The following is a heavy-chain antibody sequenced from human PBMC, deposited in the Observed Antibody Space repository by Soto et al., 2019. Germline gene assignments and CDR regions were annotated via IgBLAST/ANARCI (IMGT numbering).Heavy chain of an antibody. CDR1: GFTFSSYG. V-gene: IGHV3-33*01. J-gene: IGHJ2*01. Sequence: QVQLVESGGGVVQPGRSLRLSCAASGFTFSSYGMHWVRQAPGKGLEWVAVIWYDGSNKYYADSVKGRFTISRDNSKNTLYLQMNALRAGDRAVYYGAREYSNFSMGWYFDLWGRGTLVTVSS. CDR2: IWYDGSNK. CDR3: AREYSNFSMGWYFDL. D-gene: IGHD4-4*01.